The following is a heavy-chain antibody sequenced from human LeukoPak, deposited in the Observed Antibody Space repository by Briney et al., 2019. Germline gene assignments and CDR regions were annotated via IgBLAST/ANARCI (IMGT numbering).Heavy chain of an antibody. CDR2: IYYSGSA. Sequence: ASQTLSLICTVSGGSISSGGYYYSWIRQHPEKGLEWIGHIYYSGSAFYNPSLKSRGTMSIDTSKNQFSLNLSSVTAADTAVYYCARDGKYCSGGSCYSAGIDYWGQGTLVTVSS. V-gene: IGHV4-31*03. CDR3: ARDGKYCSGGSCYSAGIDY. CDR1: GGSISSGGYY. D-gene: IGHD2-15*01. J-gene: IGHJ4*02.